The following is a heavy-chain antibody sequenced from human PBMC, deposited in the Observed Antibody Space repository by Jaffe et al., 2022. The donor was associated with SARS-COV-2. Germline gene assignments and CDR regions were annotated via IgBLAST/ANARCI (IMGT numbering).Heavy chain of an antibody. V-gene: IGHV3-7*01. CDR3: ARDVLGGTDGGQMHY. CDR2: IKHHESER. Sequence: EVQLVESGGGLVQPGGSLRLSCTASGFTFSAYWMTWVRQPPGKGLEWVASIKHHESERYYVDSVEGRFTISRDNARNSVYLQMNRLRDEDTAVYYCARDVLGGTDGGQMHYWGQGTLVTVSS. D-gene: IGHD1-1*01. J-gene: IGHJ4*02. CDR1: GFTFSAYW.